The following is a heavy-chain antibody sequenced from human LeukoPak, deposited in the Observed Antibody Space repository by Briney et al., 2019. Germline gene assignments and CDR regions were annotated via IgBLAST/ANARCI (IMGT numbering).Heavy chain of an antibody. J-gene: IGHJ5*02. D-gene: IGHD6-19*01. Sequence: SETLSLTCTVSFGSISSDSHYWGWVRQPPGNRLEWIASIYYGGTTQYNPSLKSRATISIDTSNNRFSLRLTSATAADTAVYYCARWSSDWENNYCDPWGQGILVTVSS. V-gene: IGHV4-39*07. CDR3: ARWSSDWENNYCDP. CDR2: IYYGGTT. CDR1: FGSISSDSHY.